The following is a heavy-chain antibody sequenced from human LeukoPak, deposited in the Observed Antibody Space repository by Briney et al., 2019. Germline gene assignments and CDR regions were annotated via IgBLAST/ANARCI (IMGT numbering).Heavy chain of an antibody. Sequence: ASVKVSCKASGYTFTAYYMHWVRQAPGQGLEWMGWINANSGATNYEQKFQGRVSMARDTSITTAYMELSRLTSDDTAVYYCARDYGSYDLDYWGQGTLVTVSS. J-gene: IGHJ4*02. CDR2: INANSGAT. CDR1: GYTFTAYY. V-gene: IGHV1-2*02. D-gene: IGHD2-15*01. CDR3: ARDYGSYDLDY.